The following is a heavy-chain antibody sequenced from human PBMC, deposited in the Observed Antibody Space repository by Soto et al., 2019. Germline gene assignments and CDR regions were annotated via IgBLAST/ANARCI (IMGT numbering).Heavy chain of an antibody. D-gene: IGHD3-16*01. CDR1: GGSISVHY. J-gene: IGHJ4*02. CDR3: AREGPGSYGPFDC. V-gene: IGHV4-59*11. CDR2: IYSNENT. Sequence: PSETLSLTCDVSGGSISVHYWSWIRQPPGKPLEWIGYIYSNENTNYSPSLRNRLSMSVDTSKSHFSLQLRSVTAADTAVYYCAREGPGSYGPFDCWGQGTLVTVSS.